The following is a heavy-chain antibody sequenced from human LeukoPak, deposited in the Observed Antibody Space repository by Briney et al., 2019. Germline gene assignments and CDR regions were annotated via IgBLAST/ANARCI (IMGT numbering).Heavy chain of an antibody. CDR1: GYTFTSYG. D-gene: IGHD5-18*01. CDR3: ARDSEDTTMGPGY. Sequence: ASMKVSCKASGYTFTSYGISWVRQAPGQGLEWMGWISAYNGNTNYAQKLQGRVTMTTDTSTSTVYMELSSLRSEDTAVYCCARDSEDTTMGPGYWGQGTLVTVSS. V-gene: IGHV1-18*01. J-gene: IGHJ4*02. CDR2: ISAYNGNT.